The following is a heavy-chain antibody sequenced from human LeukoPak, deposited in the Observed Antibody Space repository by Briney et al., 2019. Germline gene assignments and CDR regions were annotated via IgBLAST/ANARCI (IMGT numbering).Heavy chain of an antibody. V-gene: IGHV3-23*01. CDR3: AKVNLAWFDP. D-gene: IGHD1-14*01. CDR2: ISGSGGGT. CDR1: GFTFSNYG. Sequence: PGVSLRLPCAASGFTFSNYGMNWVRQAPGKGLEWVSAISGSGGGTYYADSVKGRFTISRDNSKNTLYLQMNSLRAEDTAIYYCAKVNLAWFDPWGQGTLVTVSS. J-gene: IGHJ5*02.